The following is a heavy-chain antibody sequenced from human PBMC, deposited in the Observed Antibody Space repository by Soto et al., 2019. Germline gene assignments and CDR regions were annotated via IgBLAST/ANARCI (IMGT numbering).Heavy chain of an antibody. J-gene: IGHJ6*02. CDR3: ARAQEPTPITWTNYYYYYGMDV. V-gene: IGHV1-18*01. D-gene: IGHD1-7*01. CDR2: ISAYNGNT. CDR1: GYTFTSYG. Sequence: QVQLVQSGAEVKKPGASVKVSCKASGYTFTSYGISWVRQAPGQGLEWMGWISAYNGNTNYAQKLQGRVTMTTDTPTSTAYMELRSLRSDDTAVYYCARAQEPTPITWTNYYYYYGMDVWGQGTTVTVSS.